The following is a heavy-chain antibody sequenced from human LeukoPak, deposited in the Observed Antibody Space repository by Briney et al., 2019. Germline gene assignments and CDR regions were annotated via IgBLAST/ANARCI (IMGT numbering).Heavy chain of an antibody. V-gene: IGHV4-34*01. CDR2: INHSGST. D-gene: IGHD1-14*01. J-gene: IGHJ4*02. Sequence: SETLSLTCAVYGGSFSGYYWSWIRQPPGKGLEWIGAINHSGSTNYNPSLKSRITISVVPSKNQFSLKLSSLTAADTAVYYYSRTGTGFNIPGAYWGQGTLVTASS. CDR1: GGSFSGYY. CDR3: SRTGTGFNIPGAY.